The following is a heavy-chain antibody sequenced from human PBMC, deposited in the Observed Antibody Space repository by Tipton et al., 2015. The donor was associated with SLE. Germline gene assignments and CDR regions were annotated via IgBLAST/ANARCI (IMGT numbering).Heavy chain of an antibody. CDR1: GFTFSDYG. J-gene: IGHJ4*02. D-gene: IGHD6-19*01. V-gene: IGHV3-30*02. Sequence: SLRLSCATSGFTFSDYGIHWVRQAPGKGLEWVAFIWYDGSNKYYEDSVKGRFTISKDNSKKTLYLQMYNLRLEDTAVYYCARSHGWYRHYYFDYWGQGTLVTVSS. CDR3: ARSHGWYRHYYFDY. CDR2: IWYDGSNK.